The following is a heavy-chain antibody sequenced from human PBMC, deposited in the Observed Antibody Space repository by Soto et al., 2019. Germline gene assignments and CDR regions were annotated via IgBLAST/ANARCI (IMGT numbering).Heavy chain of an antibody. Sequence: QVQLQESGPGLVKPSQTLSLTCAVSGGSISSGYYWSWIRQHPGKGLEWIGYIYYNGNTYYNPSLRSRVTISVDTSENKFSLTLTSVTAADTAMYYCARRVGLQFFDSWGQGILVTVSS. CDR1: GGSISSGYY. D-gene: IGHD4-4*01. CDR3: ARRVGLQFFDS. CDR2: IYYNGNT. J-gene: IGHJ4*02. V-gene: IGHV4-31*11.